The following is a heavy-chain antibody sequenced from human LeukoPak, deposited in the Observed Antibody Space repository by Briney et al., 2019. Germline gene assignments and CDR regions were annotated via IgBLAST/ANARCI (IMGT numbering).Heavy chain of an antibody. V-gene: IGHV5-51*01. D-gene: IGHD3-9*01. J-gene: IGHJ5*02. CDR1: GYIYTSYW. Sequence: GESLKISCNSSGYIYTSYWIGWVRQMPGKGLEWMGIIYPGDSDTRYSPSFQGQVTISADKSTSTAYLQWSSLKASDTAMYYCARIPRGYDILTGYYNQNWFDPWGQGTLVTVSS. CDR2: IYPGDSDT. CDR3: ARIPRGYDILTGYYNQNWFDP.